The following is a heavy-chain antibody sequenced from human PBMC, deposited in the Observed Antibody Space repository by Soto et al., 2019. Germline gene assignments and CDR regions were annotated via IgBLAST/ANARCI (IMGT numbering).Heavy chain of an antibody. CDR2: IYYSGST. V-gene: IGHV4-30-4*01. CDR3: ARSYYYDSSGYFLGWFDP. Sequence: SETLSLTCTVSGGSISSGDYYWSWIRQPPGKGLEWIGYIYYSGSTYYNPSLKSRVTISVDTSKNQFSLKLSSVTAADTAVYYCARSYYYDSSGYFLGWFDPWGQGTLVTVSS. D-gene: IGHD3-22*01. CDR1: GGSISSGDYY. J-gene: IGHJ5*02.